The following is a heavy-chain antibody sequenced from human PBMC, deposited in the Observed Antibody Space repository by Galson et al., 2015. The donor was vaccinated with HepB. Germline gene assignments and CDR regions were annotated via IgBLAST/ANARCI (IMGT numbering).Heavy chain of an antibody. V-gene: IGHV6-1*01. CDR2: THYRSKWYN. CDR1: GDSVSSNSAA. D-gene: IGHD2-15*01. Sequence: CAISGDSVSSNSAAWNWIRQSPSRGLEWLGRTHYRSKWYNDYAVSVKSRITINPDTSKNQFSLQLNSVTPEDTAVYYCARDKSRAIGYCSGGSCPHDAFDIWGQGTMVTVSS. CDR3: ARDKSRAIGYCSGGSCPHDAFDI. J-gene: IGHJ3*02.